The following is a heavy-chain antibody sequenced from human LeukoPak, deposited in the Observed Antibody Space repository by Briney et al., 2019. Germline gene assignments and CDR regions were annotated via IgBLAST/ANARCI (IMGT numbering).Heavy chain of an antibody. Sequence: SETLSLTCTLSSGSMSGFHWAWIRQSPGKGLEWIGDTYYTGRTNYNPSLKSRVTISVDTSKTQFSLRLTSVTAADTAVYYCARRGQWLALSFDAFDIWGQGTRVIVS. J-gene: IGHJ3*02. CDR1: SGSMSGFH. V-gene: IGHV4-59*01. D-gene: IGHD6-19*01. CDR2: TYYTGRT. CDR3: ARRGQWLALSFDAFDI.